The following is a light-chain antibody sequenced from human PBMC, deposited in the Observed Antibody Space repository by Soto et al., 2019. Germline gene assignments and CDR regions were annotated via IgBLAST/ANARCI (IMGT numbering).Light chain of an antibody. CDR3: QQHKSYSWT. CDR1: QSISSW. J-gene: IGKJ1*01. CDR2: HAS. Sequence: DLQRNRVPSTSTPPLVDSITHTHRASQSISSWLAWYQHKPGKAPKLLIYHASSLESGVPSRFSASGSGTEFTLTISNLQPDDFATYYCQQHKSYSWTFGQGTKVDIK. V-gene: IGKV1-5*01.